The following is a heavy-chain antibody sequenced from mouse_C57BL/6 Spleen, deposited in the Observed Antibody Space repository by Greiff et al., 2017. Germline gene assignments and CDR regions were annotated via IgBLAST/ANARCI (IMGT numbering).Heavy chain of an antibody. CDR3: GPLITTVVDWYFDV. CDR1: GYTFTSYW. D-gene: IGHD1-1*01. J-gene: IGHJ1*03. Sequence: QVQLQQPGAELVKPGASVKLSCKASGYTFTSYWMQWVKQRPGQGLEWIGEIDPSDSYTNYNQKFKGKATLTVDTSSSTAYMQLSSLTSEDSAVYYCGPLITTVVDWYFDVWGTGTTVTVSS. V-gene: IGHV1-50*01. CDR2: IDPSDSYT.